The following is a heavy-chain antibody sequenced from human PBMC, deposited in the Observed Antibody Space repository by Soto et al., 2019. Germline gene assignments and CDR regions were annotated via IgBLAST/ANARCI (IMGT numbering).Heavy chain of an antibody. V-gene: IGHV1-69*08. D-gene: IGHD2-15*01. Sequence: QVQLVQSGAEVKKPGSSVKVSCKASGGTFSRYTFTWVRQAPVQGLEWMGRIIPILDTPNYAQNVQGRVTITADKSTSKAYMELSSLTSDDTAVYYCASHFTGVLVLGASPPGGDNYGWDVWGQGTTVTVSS. CDR3: ASHFTGVLVLGASPPGGDNYGWDV. CDR2: IIPILDTP. CDR1: GGTFSRYT. J-gene: IGHJ6*02.